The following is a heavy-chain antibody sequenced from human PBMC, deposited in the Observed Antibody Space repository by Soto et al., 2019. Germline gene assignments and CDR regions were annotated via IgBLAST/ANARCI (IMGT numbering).Heavy chain of an antibody. J-gene: IGHJ4*02. V-gene: IGHV3-23*01. CDR3: AKDRHPDGIWTFDS. D-gene: IGHD3-9*01. CDR1: VFTFSTYT. CDR2: INAPGSPT. Sequence: GGSLRLSCAASVFTFSTYTMNWVRQAPGKGLERVSGINAPGSPTYYAASVKGRFTVSRDNSKKMLFLQMNSLRDEDTAVYYCAKDRHPDGIWTFDSWGPGTLVTVSS.